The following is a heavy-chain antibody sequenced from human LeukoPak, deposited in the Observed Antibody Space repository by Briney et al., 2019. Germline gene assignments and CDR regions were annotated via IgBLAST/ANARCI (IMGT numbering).Heavy chain of an antibody. V-gene: IGHV3-7*01. J-gene: IGHJ4*02. CDR3: ATPASGTWHFDY. Sequence: GGSLRLSCAASGFTFSNYWMSWVRQAPGKGLEWVANINQDGSEKYYVDSVKGRFTISRDNAKNPLYLQMNRLRAEDTAVYYCATPASGTWHFDYWGQGTLVTVSS. D-gene: IGHD6-13*01. CDR2: INQDGSEK. CDR1: GFTFSNYW.